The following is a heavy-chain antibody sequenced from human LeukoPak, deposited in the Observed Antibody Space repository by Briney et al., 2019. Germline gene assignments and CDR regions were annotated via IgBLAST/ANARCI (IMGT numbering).Heavy chain of an antibody. D-gene: IGHD3-3*01. CDR1: GYTFTSYD. J-gene: IGHJ4*02. Sequence: ASVKVSCKASGYTFTSYDINWVRQATGQGLEWMGWTNPNSGNTGYAQKFQGRVTMTRNTSISTAYMELSSLRSEDTAVYYCARWKWTYYDFWSGYDTDYWGQGTLVTVSS. CDR3: ARWKWTYYDFWSGYDTDY. CDR2: TNPNSGNT. V-gene: IGHV1-8*01.